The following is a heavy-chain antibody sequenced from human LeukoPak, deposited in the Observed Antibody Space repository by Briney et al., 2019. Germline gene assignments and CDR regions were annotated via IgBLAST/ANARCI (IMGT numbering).Heavy chain of an antibody. CDR2: ISAYNGNT. Sequence: ASLSVSCTASGYTFTNYGTSWVRQAPGQGLEWMGWISAYNGNTNYAQTLQGRVTITTDTSTSTAYIELRILRADDTDVYYCARAPMVRGVPGGYWGQGTLVSVSS. CDR3: ARAPMVRGVPGGY. CDR1: GYTFTNYG. J-gene: IGHJ4*02. V-gene: IGHV1-18*01. D-gene: IGHD3-10*01.